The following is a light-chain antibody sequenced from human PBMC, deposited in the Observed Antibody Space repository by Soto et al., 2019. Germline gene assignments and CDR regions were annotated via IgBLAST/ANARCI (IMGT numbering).Light chain of an antibody. CDR3: QHYNHWLWT. V-gene: IGKV3-15*01. CDR1: QSIRST. J-gene: IGKJ1*01. CDR2: GAS. Sequence: EIVMTQSPATLSVSPGERATLSCRASQSIRSTLAWYQQKPGQAPRLLIYGASTRATGIPARFSGSGSGTEFTLTISSLQSEDVAVYYCQHYNHWLWTFGKGTKVEIK.